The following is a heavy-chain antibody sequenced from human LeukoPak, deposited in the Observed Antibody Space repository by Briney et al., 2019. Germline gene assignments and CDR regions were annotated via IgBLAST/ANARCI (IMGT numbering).Heavy chain of an antibody. CDR3: ARATGSSWRHFDY. D-gene: IGHD6-13*01. CDR1: GFTVSSSY. J-gene: IGHJ4*02. CDR2: ARDKANSYTT. Sequence: GGSLRLSCVGSGFTVSSSYMSWVRQAPGKGLEWVGRARDKANSYTTDYAASVKGRFTISRDELKNSVYLQVNSLKTEDTAVYYCARATGSSWRHFDYWGQGTLVTVSS. V-gene: IGHV3-72*01.